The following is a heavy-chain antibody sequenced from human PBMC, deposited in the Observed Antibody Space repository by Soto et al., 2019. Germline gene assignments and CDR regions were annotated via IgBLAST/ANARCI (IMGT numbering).Heavy chain of an antibody. CDR2: ISWNSGSI. D-gene: IGHD1-26*01. J-gene: IGHJ6*03. CDR1: GFTFDDYV. V-gene: IGHV3-9*01. CDR3: ARSIVGDYYYMDV. Sequence: EVQLVESGGGLVQPGRSLRLSCAASGFTFDDYVMHWVRQAPGKGLEWVSGISWNSGSIGYADSVKGRLTISRDNAKNSLYLQMNSLRAEDTALYYCARSIVGDYYYMDVWGKGTTVTVSS.